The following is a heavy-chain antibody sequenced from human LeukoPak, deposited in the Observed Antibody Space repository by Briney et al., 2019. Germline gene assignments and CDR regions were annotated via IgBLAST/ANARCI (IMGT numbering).Heavy chain of an antibody. CDR2: IYYSGST. J-gene: IGHJ6*03. CDR1: GGSISSYY. D-gene: IGHD3-22*01. Sequence: PSETLSLTCTVSGGSISSYYWSWIRQPPGKGLEWIGYIYYSGSTYYNPSLKSRVTISVDTSKNQFSLKLSSVTAADTAVYYCARVISGYYYEDYYMDVWGKGTTVTVSS. V-gene: IGHV4-30-4*08. CDR3: ARVISGYYYEDYYMDV.